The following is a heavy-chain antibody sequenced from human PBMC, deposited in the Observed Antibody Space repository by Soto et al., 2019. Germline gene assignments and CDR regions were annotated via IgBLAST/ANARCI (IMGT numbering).Heavy chain of an antibody. CDR2: ISQSGNT. J-gene: IGHJ4*02. Sequence: QVQLHQWGAGLLKPSETLSLACSIYSGSFSGYYWSWIRQPPGKGQEWIGEISQSGNTNYSPSLKCRVSISIDTSKKQFSLNLASVSAADTAVYYCARAPKVSGSSQTRPDFWGQGTLVTVSS. V-gene: IGHV4-34*01. CDR1: SGSFSGYY. D-gene: IGHD6-6*01. CDR3: ARAPKVSGSSQTRPDF.